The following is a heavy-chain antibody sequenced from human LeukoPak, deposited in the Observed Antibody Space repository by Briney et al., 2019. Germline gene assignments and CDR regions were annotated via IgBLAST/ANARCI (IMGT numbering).Heavy chain of an antibody. V-gene: IGHV1-2*02. CDR1: GYTFTGYY. CDR3: ARGGSSLLWFGELLPESQNWFDP. J-gene: IGHJ5*02. CDR2: INPNSGGT. Sequence: ASVKVSCKASGYTFTGYYMHWVRQAPGQGLEWMGWINPNSGGTNYAQKFQGRVTMTRDTSISTAYMELSRLRSDDTAVYYCARGGSSLLWFGELLPESQNWFDPWGQGTLVTVSS. D-gene: IGHD3-10*01.